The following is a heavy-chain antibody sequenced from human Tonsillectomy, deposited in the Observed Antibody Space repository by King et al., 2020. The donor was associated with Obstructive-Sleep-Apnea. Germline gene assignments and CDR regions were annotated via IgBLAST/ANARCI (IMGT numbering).Heavy chain of an antibody. CDR2: ISWNSGSI. D-gene: IGHD3-10*01. V-gene: IGHV3-9*01. Sequence: VQLVESGGGLVQPGRSLRLSCAASGFTFDDYAMHWVRQAPGKGLEWVSGISWNSGSIGYADSVKGRFTISRDNAKNSLYLQMNSLRAEDTALYYCAKGIPGSYYASWYYYGMDVWGQGTTVTVSS. CDR1: GFTFDDYA. J-gene: IGHJ6*02. CDR3: AKGIPGSYYASWYYYGMDV.